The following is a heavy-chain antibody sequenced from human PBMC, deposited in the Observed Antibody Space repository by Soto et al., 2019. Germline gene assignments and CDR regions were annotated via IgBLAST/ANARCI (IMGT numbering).Heavy chain of an antibody. J-gene: IGHJ4*02. CDR2: INAGNGNT. Sequence: ASVKVSCKASGYTFTSYAMNWVRQAPGQRLEWMGWINAGNGNTKYSQKFQGRVTITRDTSASTAYMELSSLRSEDTAVYYCARDRHYYDSSGYYYFDYWGQGTLVTVSS. V-gene: IGHV1-3*01. CDR1: GYTFTSYA. CDR3: ARDRHYYDSSGYYYFDY. D-gene: IGHD3-22*01.